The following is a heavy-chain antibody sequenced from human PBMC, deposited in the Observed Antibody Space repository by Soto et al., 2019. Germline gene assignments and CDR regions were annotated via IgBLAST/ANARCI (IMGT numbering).Heavy chain of an antibody. J-gene: IGHJ4*02. CDR2: IYYGGTT. CDR1: GGYIGSGYYY. D-gene: IGHD6-13*01. Sequence: TLSLTCNVSGGYIGSGYYYWSWIRQSPGKGLEWIGHIYYGGTTYYNPSLKSRLTISVDASKNQFSLKLSSVTAADTAIYYCASKQQQVALLEYWGQGTLVTVSS. V-gene: IGHV4-30-4*01. CDR3: ASKQQQVALLEY.